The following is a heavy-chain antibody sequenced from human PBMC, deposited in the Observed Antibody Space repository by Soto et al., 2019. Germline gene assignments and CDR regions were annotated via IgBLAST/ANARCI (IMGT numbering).Heavy chain of an antibody. CDR2: ISGNGRII. CDR3: AREGALLNWFDP. V-gene: IGHV3-11*04. CDR1: GFIFSDYY. J-gene: IGHJ5*02. D-gene: IGHD2-21*01. Sequence: GGSLRLSCATSGFIFSDYYMHWIRQAPGKGLEWISYISGNGRIIQYADSAKGRFTISRDNAKNSLYLQMNSLRAEDTAVYYCAREGALLNWFDPWGRGTLVTVSS.